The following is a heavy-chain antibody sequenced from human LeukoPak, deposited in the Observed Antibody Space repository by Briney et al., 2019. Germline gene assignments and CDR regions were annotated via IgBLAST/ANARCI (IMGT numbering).Heavy chain of an antibody. V-gene: IGHV3-7*01. D-gene: IGHD3-3*01. Sequence: GGSLRLSCAVSGCTFSHYWMSWVRQAPGKGLEWVANIKPDGSDTYYMDSVEGRFTISRDNAMSSLYLQMNSLRAEDTAVYYCARVGYSNYDLDFWGQGTLVTVSS. CDR1: GCTFSHYW. CDR3: ARVGYSNYDLDF. CDR2: IKPDGSDT. J-gene: IGHJ4*02.